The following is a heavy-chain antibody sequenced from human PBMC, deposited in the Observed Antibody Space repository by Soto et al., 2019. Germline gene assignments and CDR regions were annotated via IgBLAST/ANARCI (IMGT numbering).Heavy chain of an antibody. J-gene: IGHJ6*03. V-gene: IGHV3-30*18. CDR2: IPYDGGTK. Sequence: QVQLVESWGAIVQPGGSLRLSCAASGFIFSNHAMHWVRQAPGKGLEWVALIPYDGGTKYSADSVTGRFTISRDNSKHTLYLHMNSLRAEDSAVYYCAKGPPGIAVPVLYFSSYMDVWGKGTTVTVSS. CDR1: GFIFSNHA. D-gene: IGHD6-19*01. CDR3: AKGPPGIAVPVLYFSSYMDV.